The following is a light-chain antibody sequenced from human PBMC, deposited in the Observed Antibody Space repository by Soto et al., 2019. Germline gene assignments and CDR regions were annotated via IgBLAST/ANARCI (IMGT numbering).Light chain of an antibody. CDR1: SSDVGSYNL. CDR2: EVT. Sequence: QSALTQPASVSGSPGQSITISCTGTSSDVGSYNLVSWYQQHPGKAPKLMIYEVTKRPSGVSNRFSGSKSGNTASLTISGLQAEDEADYYCCSYAGSSTFPRVFGTGTKVTVL. CDR3: CSYAGSSTFPRV. V-gene: IGLV2-23*02. J-gene: IGLJ1*01.